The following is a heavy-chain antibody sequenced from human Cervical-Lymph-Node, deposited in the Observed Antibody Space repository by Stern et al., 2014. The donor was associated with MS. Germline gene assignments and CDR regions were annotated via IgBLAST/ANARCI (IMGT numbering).Heavy chain of an antibody. Sequence: VQLVESGTKMQKPGASVKLSCKASGYTFTAFFIHWVRQGPGQGLEWMGPLSPNCADTTYAQYFDGRVTLTRAYSIGTASLHMRRLTSADTAVYYCAREATRIVVGIDYWGQGTQVTVSS. V-gene: IGHV1-2*06. CDR1: GYTFTAFF. J-gene: IGHJ4*02. CDR3: AREATRIVVGIDY. CDR2: LSPNCADT. D-gene: IGHD3-22*01.